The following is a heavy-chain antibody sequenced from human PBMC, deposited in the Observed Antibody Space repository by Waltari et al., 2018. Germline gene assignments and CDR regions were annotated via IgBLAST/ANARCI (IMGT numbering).Heavy chain of an antibody. CDR1: AFTVNNNY. CDR2: IYSRGAT. J-gene: IGHJ2*01. Sequence: ELQLVESGGGLVQPGGSLRLSCAASAFTVNNNYMSWVRQAPGKGLEWVSIIYSRGATYYAESVKGRFTISRDNANTLYLQMRSLRTEDTAVYYCARHCGGDCLHWYFDLWGRGTLVTVSS. V-gene: IGHV3-66*02. CDR3: ARHCGGDCLHWYFDL. D-gene: IGHD2-21*01.